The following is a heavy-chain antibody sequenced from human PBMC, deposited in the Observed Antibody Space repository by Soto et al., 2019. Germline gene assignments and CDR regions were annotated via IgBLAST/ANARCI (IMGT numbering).Heavy chain of an antibody. CDR2: IYHSGST. D-gene: IGHD6-19*01. Sequence: GTLSLTCAVSGGSISSSNWWSWVRQPPGKGLEWIGEIYHSGSTNYNPSLKSRVTISVDKSKNQFSLKLSSVTAADTAVYYCATRTGIAVAGTYWFDPWGQGTLVTVSS. CDR3: ATRTGIAVAGTYWFDP. CDR1: GGSISSSNW. J-gene: IGHJ5*02. V-gene: IGHV4-4*02.